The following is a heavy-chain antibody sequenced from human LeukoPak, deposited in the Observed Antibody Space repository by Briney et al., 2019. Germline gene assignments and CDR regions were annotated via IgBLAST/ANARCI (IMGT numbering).Heavy chain of an antibody. J-gene: IGHJ3*02. CDR3: ASSDILTGYYNVIDAFDI. CDR1: GYTFTSYD. CDR2: MNPNSGNT. V-gene: IGHV1-8*01. Sequence: VASVKVSCKASGYTFTSYDIHCVRQATGQGLEWMGWMNPNSGNTGYAQKLQGRVTMTRNTSISTAYMELSSLRSEDTAVYYCASSDILTGYYNVIDAFDIWGQGTMVTVSS. D-gene: IGHD3-9*01.